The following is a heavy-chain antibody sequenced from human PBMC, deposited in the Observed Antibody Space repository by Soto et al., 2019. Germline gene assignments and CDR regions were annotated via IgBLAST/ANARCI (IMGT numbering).Heavy chain of an antibody. Sequence: SETLSLTCTVSGGSISSYYWSWIRQPPGKGLEWIGYIYYSGSTNYNPSLKSRVTISVDTSKNQFSLKLSSVTAADTAVYYCASSISSIAARSVYYYYYGMDVWGQGTTVTVSS. CDR1: GGSISSYY. J-gene: IGHJ6*02. CDR3: ASSISSIAARSVYYYYYGMDV. D-gene: IGHD6-6*01. V-gene: IGHV4-59*01. CDR2: IYYSGST.